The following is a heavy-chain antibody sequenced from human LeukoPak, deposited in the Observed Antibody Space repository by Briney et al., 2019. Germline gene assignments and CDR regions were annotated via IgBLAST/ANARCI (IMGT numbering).Heavy chain of an antibody. Sequence: GGSLRLSCAASGFTFSDYNKRWIRQAPGKGLEWVSSISRSGSTKYYADSVKGRFTISRDNAKNSLFLQMNSLRAEDTAVYYCARDQTYCSGGSCYLTHSFDIWGQGTMVTVSS. V-gene: IGHV3-11*04. CDR1: GFTFSDYN. D-gene: IGHD2-15*01. J-gene: IGHJ3*02. CDR3: ARDQTYCSGGSCYLTHSFDI. CDR2: ISRSGSTK.